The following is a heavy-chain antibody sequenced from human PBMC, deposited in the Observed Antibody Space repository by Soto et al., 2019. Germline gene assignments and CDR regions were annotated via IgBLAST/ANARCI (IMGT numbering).Heavy chain of an antibody. CDR3: ARDQITEYATEYGSGSYYYYYYYMDV. Sequence: GSLRLSCAASGFTFSSYGMHWVRQAPGKGLEWVAVIWYDGSNKYYADSVKGRFTISRDNSKNTLYLQMNSLRAEDTAVYYCARDQITEYATEYGSGSYYYYYYYMDVWGKGTTVTVSS. CDR1: GFTFSSYG. D-gene: IGHD3-10*01. J-gene: IGHJ6*03. V-gene: IGHV3-33*01. CDR2: IWYDGSNK.